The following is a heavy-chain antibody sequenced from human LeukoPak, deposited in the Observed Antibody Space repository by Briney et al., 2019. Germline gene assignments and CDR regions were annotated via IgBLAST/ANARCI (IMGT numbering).Heavy chain of an antibody. Sequence: GGSLRLSCAASGFTFSTYAMSWVRQAPGKGLEWVSAISGSGGHTHYTDSVKGRFTISRDNSKNTLYLQMNSLRVEDTAVYYCAKNYYGSGSHMDYFDYWGQGTLVTVSS. D-gene: IGHD3-10*01. CDR3: AKNYYGSGSHMDYFDY. CDR1: GFTFSTYA. J-gene: IGHJ4*02. V-gene: IGHV3-23*01. CDR2: ISGSGGHT.